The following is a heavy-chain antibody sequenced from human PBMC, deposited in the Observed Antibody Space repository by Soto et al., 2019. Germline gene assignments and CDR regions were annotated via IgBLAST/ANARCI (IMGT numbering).Heavy chain of an antibody. CDR2: LSFAGRT. V-gene: IGHV4-39*01. CDR1: GGSISSSEHY. J-gene: IGHJ6*02. Sequence: LPLTCTDSGGSISSSEHYRGWASPPPGNGLDGLGSLSFAGRTFHTPALKSPATISVDTSRNQFSLRLTTVTASDTAVYYCARLFFHCLRGSCDDYSFYGLDVWGQGTTVS. D-gene: IGHD2-15*01. CDR3: ARLFFHCLRGSCDDYSFYGLDV.